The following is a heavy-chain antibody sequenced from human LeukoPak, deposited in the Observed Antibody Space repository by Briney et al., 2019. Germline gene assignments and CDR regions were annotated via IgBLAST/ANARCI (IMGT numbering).Heavy chain of an antibody. Sequence: SQTPSLTCAISGDSVSSNSAAWNWIRPSPSRGLEWLGRTYYRSKWYNDYAVSVKSRITINPDTSKNQFSLQLNSVTHDDTAVYYCATGWALEYWGQGTLVTVSS. J-gene: IGHJ4*02. D-gene: IGHD1-14*01. CDR2: TYYRSKWYN. CDR1: GDSVSSNSAA. V-gene: IGHV6-1*01. CDR3: ATGWALEY.